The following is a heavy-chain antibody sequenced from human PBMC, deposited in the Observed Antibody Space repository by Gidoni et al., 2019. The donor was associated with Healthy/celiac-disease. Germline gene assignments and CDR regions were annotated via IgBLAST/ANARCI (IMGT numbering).Heavy chain of an antibody. CDR3: ARTAGGATTTGGWYFDL. V-gene: IGHV1-69*01. J-gene: IGHJ2*01. D-gene: IGHD1-26*01. CDR1: GGTFSSYA. CDR2: ISPIFGTA. Sequence: QVQLVQSGAEVKKPGSSVTVSCKASGGTFSSYAISWVRQAPGQGLEWMGGISPIFGTANYAQKFQGRVTITADESTSTAYMELSSLRSEDTAVYYCARTAGGATTTGGWYFDLWGRGTLVTVSS.